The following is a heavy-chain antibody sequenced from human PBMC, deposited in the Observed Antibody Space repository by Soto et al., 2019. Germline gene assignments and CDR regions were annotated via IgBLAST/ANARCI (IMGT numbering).Heavy chain of an antibody. Sequence: PSETLSLTCTVSGGSISSYYWSWIRQPPGKGLEWIGYIYYSGSTNYNPSLKSRVTISVDTSKNQFSLKLSSVTAADTAVYYCARGGSSGWYIDYWGQGTLVTVS. CDR1: GGSISSYY. CDR2: IYYSGST. V-gene: IGHV4-59*01. CDR3: ARGGSSGWYIDY. J-gene: IGHJ4*02. D-gene: IGHD6-19*01.